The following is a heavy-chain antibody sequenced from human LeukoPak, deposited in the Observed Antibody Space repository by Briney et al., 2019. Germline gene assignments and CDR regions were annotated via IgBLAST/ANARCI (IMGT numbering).Heavy chain of an antibody. V-gene: IGHV4-34*01. CDR2: INHSGST. CDR1: GGSFSGYY. J-gene: IGHJ1*01. CDR3: ARGVSYYDSSGYYNEYFQH. D-gene: IGHD3-22*01. Sequence: SETLSLTCAVYGGSFSGYYWSWIRQPPGKGLEWIGEINHSGSTNYNPSLKSRVTISVDTSKNQFSLKLSSVTAADTAVYYCARGVSYYDSSGYYNEYFQHWGQGTLVTVSS.